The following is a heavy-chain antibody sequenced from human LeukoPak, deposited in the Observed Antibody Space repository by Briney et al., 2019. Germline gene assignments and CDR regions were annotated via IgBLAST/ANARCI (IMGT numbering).Heavy chain of an antibody. D-gene: IGHD3-22*01. CDR3: ARGKRYDSSSIDY. Sequence: PSETLSLTCTVFGVSISSGGYYWSWIRQHPGKGLEWIGYIYYSGSTYYNPSLKSRVTISVDTSKNQFSLKLSSVTAADTAVYYCARGKRYDSSSIDYWGQGTLVTVSS. CDR2: IYYSGST. CDR1: GVSISSGGYY. J-gene: IGHJ4*02. V-gene: IGHV4-31*03.